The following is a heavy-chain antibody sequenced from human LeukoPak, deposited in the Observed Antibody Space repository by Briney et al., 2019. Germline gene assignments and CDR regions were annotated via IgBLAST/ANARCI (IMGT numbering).Heavy chain of an antibody. J-gene: IGHJ4*02. D-gene: IGHD7-27*01. CDR1: GFTFSNYA. Sequence: GSLRLSCAASGFTFSNYAMSWVRQAPGKGLEWVSGISVSVGSTYYADSVKGRVTISRDNSKNTLYLQMNTLRAEDTAVYYCGKGLGALDYWGQGTLVTVSS. CDR2: ISVSVGST. CDR3: GKGLGALDY. V-gene: IGHV3-23*01.